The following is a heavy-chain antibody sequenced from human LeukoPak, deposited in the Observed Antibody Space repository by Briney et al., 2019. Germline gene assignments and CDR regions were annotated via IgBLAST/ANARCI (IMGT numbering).Heavy chain of an antibody. D-gene: IGHD2-15*01. CDR3: AKGPKAADHLEEYFQH. CDR1: GFTFSTYA. V-gene: IGHV3-23*01. CDR2: ISGRGDGT. Sequence: GGSLRLSCAASGFTFSTYAMSWVRQAPGKGLEWVSLISGRGDGTYYAESVQRRFTISRDNSKNPVYLHMNSLRDDDAAIYYCAKGPKAADHLEEYFQHWGQGSLVTVSS. J-gene: IGHJ1*01.